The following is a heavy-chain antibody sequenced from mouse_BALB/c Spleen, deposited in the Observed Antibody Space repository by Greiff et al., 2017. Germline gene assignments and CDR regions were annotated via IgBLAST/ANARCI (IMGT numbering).Heavy chain of an antibody. J-gene: IGHJ2*01. CDR3: TRRDGYVLYYFDY. CDR1: GYSFTSYW. Sequence: EVQLQQSGTVLARPGASVKMSCKASGYSFTSYWMHWVKQRPGQGLEWIGAIYPGNSDTSYNQKFKGKAKLTAVTSASTAYMELSSLTNEDSAVYYCTRRDGYVLYYFDYWGQGTTLTVSS. V-gene: IGHV1-5*01. CDR2: IYPGNSDT. D-gene: IGHD1-2*01.